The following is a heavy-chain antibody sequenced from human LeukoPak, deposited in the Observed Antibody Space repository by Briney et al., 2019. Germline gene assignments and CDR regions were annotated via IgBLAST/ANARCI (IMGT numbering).Heavy chain of an antibody. V-gene: IGHV3-53*01. Sequence: GGSLRLSCAASGFTVSSNYMSWVRQAPGKGLEWVSVIYSGGSTYYADSVKGRFTISRDNSKNTLYLQVNSLRAEDTAVYYCARSGYGDYVDYWGQGTLVTVSS. CDR1: GFTVSSNY. J-gene: IGHJ4*02. CDR3: ARSGYGDYVDY. CDR2: IYSGGST. D-gene: IGHD4-17*01.